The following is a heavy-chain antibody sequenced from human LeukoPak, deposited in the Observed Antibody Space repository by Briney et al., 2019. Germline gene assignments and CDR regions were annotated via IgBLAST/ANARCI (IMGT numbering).Heavy chain of an antibody. J-gene: IGHJ3*02. CDR1: VGSISSYY. CDR2: IYYSGST. D-gene: IGHD4-17*01. Sequence: SETLSLTCTVSVGSISSYYWSWIRQPPGKGLEWIGYIYYSGSTNYNPSLKSRVTISVDTSKNQFSLKLGSVTAADTAVYYCARPDYGDYGRGSYAFDIWGQGTMVTVSS. V-gene: IGHV4-59*08. CDR3: ARPDYGDYGRGSYAFDI.